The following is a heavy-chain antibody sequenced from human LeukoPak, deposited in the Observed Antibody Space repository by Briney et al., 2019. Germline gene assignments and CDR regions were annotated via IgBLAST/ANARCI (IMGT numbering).Heavy chain of an antibody. CDR3: AKDGVNQRHYSSIHYFDY. CDR1: GFTFDDYA. Sequence: HPGGSLRLSCAASGFTFDDYAMHWVRQAPGKGLEWVSLITWDGGSTYYADSVKGRFTVSRDNSKNSLYLQMNSLRAEDTALYYCAKDGVNQRHYSSIHYFDYWGQGTLVTVSS. D-gene: IGHD6-13*01. CDR2: ITWDGGST. V-gene: IGHV3-43D*03. J-gene: IGHJ4*02.